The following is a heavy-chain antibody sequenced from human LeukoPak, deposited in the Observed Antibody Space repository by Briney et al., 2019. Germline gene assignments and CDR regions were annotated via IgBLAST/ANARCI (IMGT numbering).Heavy chain of an antibody. CDR3: ASYGSGTIRIFDY. CDR2: IIPILGIA. D-gene: IGHD3-10*01. CDR1: GGTFSSYA. Sequence: SVKVSCKASGGTFSSYAISWVRQASGQGLEWMGRIIPILGIANYAQKFQGRVTITADKSTSTAYMELSSLRSEDTAVYYCASYGSGTIRIFDYWGQGTLVTVSS. J-gene: IGHJ4*02. V-gene: IGHV1-69*04.